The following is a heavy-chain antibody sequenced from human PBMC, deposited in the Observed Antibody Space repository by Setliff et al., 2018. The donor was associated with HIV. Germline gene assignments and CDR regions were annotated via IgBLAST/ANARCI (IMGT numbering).Heavy chain of an antibody. J-gene: IGHJ6*02. V-gene: IGHV4-34*01. CDR3: ARGPSCADDWCYLYYYYYYGLDV. CDR2: ITDDGSA. D-gene: IGHD2-21*01. Sequence: SETLSLTCAVYGGSFSNYYWSWIRQTPEKGLEWIGEITDDGSANYNPSLRSRVTISLATSQKQFSLKVTSVTAADTAIYYCARGPSCADDWCYLYYYYYYGLDVWGQGTTGTVSS. CDR1: GGSFSNYY.